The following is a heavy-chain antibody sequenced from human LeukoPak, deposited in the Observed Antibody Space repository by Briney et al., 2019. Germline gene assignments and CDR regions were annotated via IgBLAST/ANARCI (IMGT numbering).Heavy chain of an antibody. J-gene: IGHJ6*03. CDR2: INPNSGGT. CDR1: GYTFTGYY. CDR3: ARDRITIFGTRYYMDV. D-gene: IGHD3-3*01. V-gene: IGHV1-2*02. Sequence: ASVKVSCKASGYTFTGYYMHWVRQAPGLGLEWMGWINPNSGGTNYAQKFQGRVTMTRDTSISTAYMELSRLRSDDTAVYYCARDRITIFGTRYYMDVWGKGTTVTVSS.